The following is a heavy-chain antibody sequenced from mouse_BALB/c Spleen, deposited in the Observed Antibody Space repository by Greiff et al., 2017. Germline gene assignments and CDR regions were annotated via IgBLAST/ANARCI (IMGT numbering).Heavy chain of an antibody. J-gene: IGHJ4*01. CDR3: AREEAMDY. Sequence: VKLVESGAELVRPGSSVKISCKASGYAFSSYWMNWVKQRPGQGLEWIGQIYPGDGDTNYNGKFKGKATLTADKSSSTAYMQLSSLTSEDSAVYFCAREEAMDYWGQGTSVTVSS. CDR1: GYAFSSYW. V-gene: IGHV1-80*01. CDR2: IYPGDGDT.